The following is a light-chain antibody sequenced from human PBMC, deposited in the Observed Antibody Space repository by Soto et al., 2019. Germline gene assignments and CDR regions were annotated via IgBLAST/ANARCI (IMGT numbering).Light chain of an antibody. Sequence: EIVFTQSPVTLAWSPGERATLSCRASQSVSSSYLAWYQQKDGQAPRLLIYDASTRATGVPDRFSGSGSGPEYTLTITRPEPEDFAVYSCQQYGFSPISFGQGTRLEIK. CDR3: QQYGFSPIS. V-gene: IGKV3-20*01. CDR2: DAS. J-gene: IGKJ5*01. CDR1: QSVSSSY.